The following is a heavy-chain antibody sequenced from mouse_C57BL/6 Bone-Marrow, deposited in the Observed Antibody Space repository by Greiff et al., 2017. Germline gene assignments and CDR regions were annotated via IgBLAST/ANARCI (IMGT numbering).Heavy chain of an antibody. V-gene: IGHV5-4*01. Sequence: EVHLVESGGGLVKPGGSLKLSCAASGFTFSSYAMSWVRQTPEKRLEWVATISDGGSYTYYPDNVKGRFTISRDNAKNNLYLQMSHLKSEDTAMYYFARGIYYWYVDVWGTGTTVTVSS. CDR2: ISDGGSYT. J-gene: IGHJ1*03. D-gene: IGHD1-1*01. CDR3: ARGIYYWYVDV. CDR1: GFTFSSYA.